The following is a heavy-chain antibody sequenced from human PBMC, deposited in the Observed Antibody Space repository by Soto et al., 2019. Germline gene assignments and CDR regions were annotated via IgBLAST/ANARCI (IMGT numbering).Heavy chain of an antibody. CDR3: ARDVVVVTAIRGWFDS. J-gene: IGHJ5*01. Sequence: QVQLVQSGAEVKKPGSSEKVSCKATAGTFSSYAISWVRQAPGQGLEWMGGIIPMFGTPNYAQKFQGRVTITADESTSTAYMELSSLRSEDTAVYYCARDVVVVTAIRGWFDSWGQGTLVTVSS. CDR2: IIPMFGTP. CDR1: AGTFSSYA. V-gene: IGHV1-69*12. D-gene: IGHD2-21*02.